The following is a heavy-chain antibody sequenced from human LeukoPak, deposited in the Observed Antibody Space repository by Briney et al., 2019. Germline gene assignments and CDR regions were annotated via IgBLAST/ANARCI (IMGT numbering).Heavy chain of an antibody. CDR2: ISSSSSTI. CDR1: GFTFSSYS. CDR3: AREGVVAPYYFDY. D-gene: IGHD2-15*01. V-gene: IGHV3-48*01. Sequence: GGSLRLSCAASGFTFSSYSMNWVRQAPGKGLEWVSYISSSSSTIYYADSVKGRFTISRDNAKNSLYLQMNSLRAEDTAVYYCAREGVVAPYYFDYWGQGTLVTVSS. J-gene: IGHJ4*02.